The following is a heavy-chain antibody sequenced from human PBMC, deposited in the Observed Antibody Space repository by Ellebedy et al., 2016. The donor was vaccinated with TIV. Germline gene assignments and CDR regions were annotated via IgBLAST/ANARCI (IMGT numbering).Heavy chain of an antibody. CDR3: ARQEGAYGGPDY. CDR1: GYQFTSYY. J-gene: IGHJ4*02. V-gene: IGHV5-51*01. Sequence: GESLKISCKSSGYQFTSYYIAWVRQMPGKGLEWMGIIYPGYSDTRYVPSFQGQVTISADKSLSTAYLQWSSLKASDTAIYDCARQEGAYGGPDYWGQGTLVTVSS. CDR2: IYPGYSDT. D-gene: IGHD5-12*01.